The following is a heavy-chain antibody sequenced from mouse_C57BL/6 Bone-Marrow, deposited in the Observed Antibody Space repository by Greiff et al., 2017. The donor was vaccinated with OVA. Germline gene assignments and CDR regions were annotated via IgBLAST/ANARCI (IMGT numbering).Heavy chain of an antibody. D-gene: IGHD1-1*01. Sequence: EVQLQQSGTVLARPGASVKMSCKTSGYTFTSYWMHWVKQRPGQGLEWIGAIYPGNSDTSYNQKFKGKAKLTAVTSASTAYMELSSLTNEDSAVYYCTRVYGSSFWFAYWGQGTLVTVSA. V-gene: IGHV1-5*01. CDR2: IYPGNSDT. CDR1: GYTFTSYW. CDR3: TRVYGSSFWFAY. J-gene: IGHJ3*01.